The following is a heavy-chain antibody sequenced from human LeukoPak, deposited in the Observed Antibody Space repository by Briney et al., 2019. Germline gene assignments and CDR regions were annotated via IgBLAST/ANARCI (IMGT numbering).Heavy chain of an antibody. CDR1: GGTFSSYA. Sequence: AASVKVSCKASGGTFSSYAISWVRQAPGQGLEWMGRIIPILGIANYAQKFQGRVTITADKSTSTAYMELSSLRSEDTAVYYCARDLVRPRYFDYWGQGTLVTVSS. V-gene: IGHV1-69*04. CDR2: IIPILGIA. D-gene: IGHD6-6*01. J-gene: IGHJ4*02. CDR3: ARDLVRPRYFDY.